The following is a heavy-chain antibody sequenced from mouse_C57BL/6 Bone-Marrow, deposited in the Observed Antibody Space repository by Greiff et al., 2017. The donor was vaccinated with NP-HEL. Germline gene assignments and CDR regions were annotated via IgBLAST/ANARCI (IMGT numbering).Heavy chain of an antibody. V-gene: IGHV1-85*01. CDR2: IYPRDGST. CDR1: GYTFTSYD. J-gene: IGHJ4*01. CDR3: ARWITTVVAPYAMDY. D-gene: IGHD1-1*01. Sequence: QVQLQQSGPELVKPGASVKLSCKASGYTFTSYDINWVKQRPGQGLEWIGWIYPRDGSTKYNEKFKGKATLTVDTSSSTAYMELHGLTSEDSAVYCCARWITTVVAPYAMDYWGQGTSVTVSS.